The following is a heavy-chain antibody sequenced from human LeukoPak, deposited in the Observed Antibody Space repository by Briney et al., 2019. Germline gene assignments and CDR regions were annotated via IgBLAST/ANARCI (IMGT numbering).Heavy chain of an antibody. CDR1: GGCFSGYY. J-gene: IGHJ4*02. D-gene: IGHD6-13*01. Sequence: SETLSLTCAVYGGCFSGYYWSWIRQPPGKGLEWIGEINHSGSTNYNPSLKSRVTISVDTSKNQLSLKLSSVTAADTAVYYCARESVSYSSSWYFVYWGQGTLVTVSS. CDR2: INHSGST. V-gene: IGHV4-34*01. CDR3: ARESVSYSSSWYFVY.